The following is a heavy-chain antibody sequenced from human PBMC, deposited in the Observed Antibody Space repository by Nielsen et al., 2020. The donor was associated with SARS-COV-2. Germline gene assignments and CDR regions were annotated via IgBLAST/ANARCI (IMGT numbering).Heavy chain of an antibody. CDR1: GFIFSSYW. CDR2: IDQEGSEK. CDR3: ARDDDYYGSGSYYPPFDY. Sequence: GESLKISCAASGFIFSSYWMSWVRQAPGKGLEWVANIDQEGSEKYYVDSVKGRFTISRDNAKNSLYLQMNSLRAEDTAVYYCARDDDYYGSGSYYPPFDYWGQGTLVTVSS. V-gene: IGHV3-7*01. J-gene: IGHJ4*02. D-gene: IGHD3-10*01.